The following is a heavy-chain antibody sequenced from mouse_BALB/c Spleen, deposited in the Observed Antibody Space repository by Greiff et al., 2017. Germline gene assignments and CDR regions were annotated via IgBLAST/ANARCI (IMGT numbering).Heavy chain of an antibody. D-gene: IGHD2-12*01. Sequence: EVKLVESGGGLVQPGGSRKLSCAASGFTFSSFGMHWVRQAPEQGLEWVAYISRGSSTINYADTVKGRVTISRDNPKNTLFLQLTSLTSEDTAMYYCARDDGRHAWLAYWGQGTLVTVSA. CDR3: ARDDGRHAWLAY. CDR1: GFTFSSFG. CDR2: ISRGSSTI. V-gene: IGHV5-17*02. J-gene: IGHJ3*01.